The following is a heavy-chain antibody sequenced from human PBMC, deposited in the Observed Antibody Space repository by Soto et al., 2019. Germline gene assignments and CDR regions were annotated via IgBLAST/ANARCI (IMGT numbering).Heavy chain of an antibody. J-gene: IGHJ4*02. CDR3: ARQSTGDPTFFDF. Sequence: SETLSLTCSVSCASVSSGSYYWSWIRQPPGKGLEWIGYIYYSGTTDYNTSLKRLATISLDTSKNQFSLNTRSVSAADTAVYFCARQSTGDPTFFDFWGQGTLVTVSS. CDR2: IYYSGTT. D-gene: IGHD2-8*02. CDR1: CASVSSGSYY. V-gene: IGHV4-61*01.